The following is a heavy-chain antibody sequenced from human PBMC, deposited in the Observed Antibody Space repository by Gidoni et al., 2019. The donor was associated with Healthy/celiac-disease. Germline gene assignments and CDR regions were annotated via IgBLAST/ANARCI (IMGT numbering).Heavy chain of an antibody. V-gene: IGHV3-15*01. Sequence: EVQLVESGGGLVTPGGSLRLSCAASGFTFSNAWMSWVRQAPGKGLEWVGRIKSKTDGGTTDYAAPVKGRFTISRDDSKNTLYLQMNSLKTEDTAVYYCTTIVWGTRGPGDYWGQGTLVTVSS. J-gene: IGHJ4*02. CDR1: GFTFSNAW. CDR2: IKSKTDGGTT. D-gene: IGHD3-16*01. CDR3: TTIVWGTRGPGDY.